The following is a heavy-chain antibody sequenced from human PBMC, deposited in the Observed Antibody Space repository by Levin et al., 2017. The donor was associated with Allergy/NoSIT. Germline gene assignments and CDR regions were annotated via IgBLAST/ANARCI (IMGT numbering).Heavy chain of an antibody. CDR2: IYYSGNT. CDR3: ARRAGSGAFDI. J-gene: IGHJ3*02. D-gene: IGHD3-10*01. Sequence: SPTLSLPCTVSGGSISSGDYYWSWIRQPPGKGLEWIGYIYYSGNTYYNPSLKSRVTISVDTSKNQFSLKLSSVTAADTAVYYCARRAGSGAFDIWGQGTMVTVSS. CDR1: GGSISSGDYY. V-gene: IGHV4-30-4*01.